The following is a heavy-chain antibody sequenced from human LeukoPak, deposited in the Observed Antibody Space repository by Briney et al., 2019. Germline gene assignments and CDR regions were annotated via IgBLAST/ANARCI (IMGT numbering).Heavy chain of an antibody. V-gene: IGHV3-74*01. CDR2: INSDGSST. CDR3: ARLGIDNGDYAGTRPVDY. D-gene: IGHD4-17*01. J-gene: IGHJ4*02. CDR1: GFTFSSYW. Sequence: GGSLRLSCAASGFTFSSYWMHWVRQAPGKGLVWVSRINSDGSSTSYADSVKGRFTISRDNAKNTLYLQMNSLRAEDTAVYYCARLGIDNGDYAGTRPVDYWGQGTLVTVSS.